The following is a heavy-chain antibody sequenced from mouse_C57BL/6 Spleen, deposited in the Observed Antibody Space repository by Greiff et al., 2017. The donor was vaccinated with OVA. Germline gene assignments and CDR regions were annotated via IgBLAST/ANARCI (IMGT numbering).Heavy chain of an antibody. J-gene: IGHJ1*03. Sequence: EVKLMESGPGLVKPSQSLSLTCSVTGYSITSGYYWNWIRQFPGNKLEWMGYISYDGSNNYNPSLKNRISITRDTSKNQFFLKLNSVTTEDTATYYCARERTTVVATGYFDVWGTGTTVTVSS. CDR3: ARERTTVVATGYFDV. CDR2: ISYDGSN. D-gene: IGHD1-1*01. V-gene: IGHV3-6*01. CDR1: GYSITSGYY.